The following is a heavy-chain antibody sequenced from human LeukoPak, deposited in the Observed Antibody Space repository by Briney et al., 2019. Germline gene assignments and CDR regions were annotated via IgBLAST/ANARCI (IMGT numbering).Heavy chain of an antibody. J-gene: IGHJ6*02. Sequence: KPSETLSLTCTVSGGSISRSSHYWGWIRQPPGKGLEWIGNIYYSGSTYYNPPLKSRVTLSVDTSKKQFSLRLSSVTAADTAVYYCARLFGYYGMDVWGQGTTVTVSS. D-gene: IGHD3-10*01. CDR3: ARLFGYYGMDV. CDR2: IYYSGST. V-gene: IGHV4-39*01. CDR1: GGSISRSSHY.